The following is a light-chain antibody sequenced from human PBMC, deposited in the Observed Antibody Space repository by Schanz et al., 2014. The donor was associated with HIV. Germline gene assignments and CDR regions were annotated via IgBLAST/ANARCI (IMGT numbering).Light chain of an antibody. J-gene: IGKJ2*01. CDR2: QAS. CDR1: QSISNY. V-gene: IGKV1-33*01. CDR3: QQYDNP. Sequence: DIQMTQSPSSLSASVGDRVTITCRASQSISNYLNWYQQKAGKAPNLLIYQASSLNIGVPSRFSGSGSGTDFTFTISSLQPEDIVTYYCQQYDNPLGQGTKLEIK.